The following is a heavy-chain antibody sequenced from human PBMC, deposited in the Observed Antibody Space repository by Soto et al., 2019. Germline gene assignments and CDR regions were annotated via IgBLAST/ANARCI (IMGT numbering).Heavy chain of an antibody. Sequence: EVQLLESGGGLVQPGGSLRLSCAASGFTLSSYAMSWVRQAPGKGLEWVSAMSGSGGSTYYADSVKGRFTISRDNSKNTLYLQMNSLRAGDTAVYYCAKDSDYRDRIFWYFDLWGRGTLVTVSS. V-gene: IGHV3-23*01. CDR3: AKDSDYRDRIFWYFDL. CDR1: GFTLSSYA. D-gene: IGHD2-15*01. CDR2: MSGSGGST. J-gene: IGHJ2*01.